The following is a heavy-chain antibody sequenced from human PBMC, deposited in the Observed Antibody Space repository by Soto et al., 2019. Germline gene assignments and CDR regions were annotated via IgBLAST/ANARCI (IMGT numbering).Heavy chain of an antibody. V-gene: IGHV1-69*06. Sequence: EASVKVSCKASGGTFSSYAISWVRQAPGQGLEWMGGIIPIFGTANYAQKFQGRVAITADKSTSTAYMELSSLRSEDTAVYYCARDNGSGIYYYYGMDVWGQGTTVTVSS. CDR3: ARDNGSGIYYYYGMDV. J-gene: IGHJ6*02. D-gene: IGHD3-10*01. CDR2: IIPIFGTA. CDR1: GGTFSSYA.